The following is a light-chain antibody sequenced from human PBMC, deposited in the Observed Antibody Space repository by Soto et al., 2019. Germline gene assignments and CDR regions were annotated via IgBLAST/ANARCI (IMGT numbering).Light chain of an antibody. CDR2: KAS. CDR1: QSISPW. J-gene: IGKJ1*01. Sequence: DIQMTQSPSTLSASVGDRVTITCRASQSISPWLAWYQQIPGEAPKLPIYKASSLESWVPSRFSGSGSGTEFTLTISSLQPDDVATYYCQQYATYWTFGQGTKVDIK. CDR3: QQYATYWT. V-gene: IGKV1-5*03.